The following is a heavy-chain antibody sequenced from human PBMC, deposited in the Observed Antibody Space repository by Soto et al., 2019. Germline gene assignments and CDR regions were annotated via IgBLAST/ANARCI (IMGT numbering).Heavy chain of an antibody. CDR3: ARGGAIRLGSGPWTLRQRFDY. CDR2: INHSGST. CDR1: GVSFSGYY. V-gene: IGHV4-34*01. D-gene: IGHD3-16*01. Sequence: PSETLSLTCAFYGVSFSGYYWSWIRQPPGKGLEWIGEINHSGSTNYNPSLKSRVTISVDTSKNQFSLKLSSVTAADTAVYYCARGGAIRLGSGPWTLRQRFDYWGQGTLVTVSS. J-gene: IGHJ4*02.